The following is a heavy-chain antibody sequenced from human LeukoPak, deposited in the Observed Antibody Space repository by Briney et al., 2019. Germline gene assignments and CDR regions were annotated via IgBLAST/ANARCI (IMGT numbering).Heavy chain of an antibody. CDR1: GYTFTGYY. CDR3: ARVATFYYYYFMDV. V-gene: IGHV1-8*02. CDR2: MNPNSGNT. Sequence: ASVKVPCKASGYTFTGYYMHWVRQAPGQGLEGMGWMNPNSGNTGYAQKFQGSVTMTRNTSISTAYMELSSLRSEDTAVYYCARVATFYYYYFMDVWGKGTTVSVSS. J-gene: IGHJ6*03.